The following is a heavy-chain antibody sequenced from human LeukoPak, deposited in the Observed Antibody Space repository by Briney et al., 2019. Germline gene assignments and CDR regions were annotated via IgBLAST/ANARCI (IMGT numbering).Heavy chain of an antibody. CDR1: GFTFSTYS. CDR3: AKDRYSYAFEYSDS. J-gene: IGHJ4*02. Sequence: GGSLRLSCAASGFTFSTYSMNWVRQAPGKGLECVSSISSSGAYIYYADSVKGRFTISRDNSKNTLSLQVSSLRTEDTAVYYCAKDRYSYAFEYSDSWGQGTLVTVSS. V-gene: IGHV3-21*01. CDR2: ISSSGAYI. D-gene: IGHD5-18*01.